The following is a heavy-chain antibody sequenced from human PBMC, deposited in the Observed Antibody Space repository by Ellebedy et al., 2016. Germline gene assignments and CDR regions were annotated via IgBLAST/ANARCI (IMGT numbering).Heavy chain of an antibody. CDR3: AKPTYSSGNIDY. V-gene: IGHV3-23*01. J-gene: IGHJ4*02. CDR2: VSGSGETT. Sequence: GGSLRLXXGVFGFSFSTYAMSWVRQAPGKGLEWVSAVSGSGETTYYADSVKGRFIISRDNSKNTLFLEMNSLRVEDTAVYYCAKPTYSSGNIDYWGQGTLVTVSS. D-gene: IGHD3-10*01. CDR1: GFSFSTYA.